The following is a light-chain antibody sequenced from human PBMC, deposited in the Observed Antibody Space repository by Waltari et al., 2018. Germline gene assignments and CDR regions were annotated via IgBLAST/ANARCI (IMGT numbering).Light chain of an antibody. CDR1: QSISSY. CDR3: QQSYSTPPDT. Sequence: DIQMTQSPSSLSASVGDRVTITCRASQSISSYLNWYQQKPGKAPKLLIYAASSLQRGVPSRFSGSGSGTDVTLTISSLQPEDFATYYCQQSYSTPPDTFGQGTKLEIK. V-gene: IGKV1-39*01. J-gene: IGKJ2*01. CDR2: AAS.